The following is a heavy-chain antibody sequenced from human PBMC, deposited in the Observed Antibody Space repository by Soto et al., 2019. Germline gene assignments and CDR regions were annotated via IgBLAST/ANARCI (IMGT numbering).Heavy chain of an antibody. CDR1: GGSISRYY. CDR2: IHHSGST. Sequence: SETLSLTCTVSGGSISRYYWSWIRQPPGKGLEWIGYIHHSGSTNYNPSLKSRVTISVDTSKNQFSLKLSSVTAADTAVYYCARRNHHRSGMYYYMDVWGKGTTVTVSS. V-gene: IGHV4-59*08. J-gene: IGHJ6*03. D-gene: IGHD1-26*01. CDR3: ARRNHHRSGMYYYMDV.